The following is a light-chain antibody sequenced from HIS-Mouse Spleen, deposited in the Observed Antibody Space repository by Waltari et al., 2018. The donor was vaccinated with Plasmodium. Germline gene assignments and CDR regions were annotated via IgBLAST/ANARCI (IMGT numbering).Light chain of an antibody. CDR2: EVS. CDR1: SRAVGGSHY. J-gene: IGLJ2*01. V-gene: IGLV2-8*01. CDR3: SSYAGSNNLV. Sequence: QSALTQPPSASGSPGQSVTIPCTGTSRAVGGSHYVSWYQQHPGKAPKLMIYEVSKRPSGVPDRFSGSKSGNTASLTVSGLQAEDEADYYCSSYAGSNNLVFGGGTKLTVL.